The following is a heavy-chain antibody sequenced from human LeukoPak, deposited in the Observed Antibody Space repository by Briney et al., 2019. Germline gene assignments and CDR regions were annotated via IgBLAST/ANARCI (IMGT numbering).Heavy chain of an antibody. CDR2: IYNGGNT. D-gene: IGHD1-26*01. CDR3: AAGPWELDF. J-gene: IGHJ4*02. V-gene: IGHV4-4*09. CDR1: GVSINTYY. Sequence: SETLSLTCTVPGVSINTYYASWIRQAPGKGLEFIGFIYNGGNTNYNPSLKSRATISVDTSNNQFSLRLTSVTAADTAMYYCAAGPWELDFWGQGALVTVSS.